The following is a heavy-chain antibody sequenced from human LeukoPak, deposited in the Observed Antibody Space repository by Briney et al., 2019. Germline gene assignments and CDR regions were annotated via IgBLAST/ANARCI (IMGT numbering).Heavy chain of an antibody. Sequence: AGGSLRLFCAASGFTFSSYAMSWVRQAPGKGLEWVSAISGSGGSTYYADSVKGRFTISRDNSKNTLYLQMNSLRAEDTAVYYCAKAVSSKDYFDYWGQGTLVTVSS. J-gene: IGHJ4*02. CDR3: AKAVSSKDYFDY. CDR2: ISGSGGST. D-gene: IGHD6-6*01. V-gene: IGHV3-23*01. CDR1: GFTFSSYA.